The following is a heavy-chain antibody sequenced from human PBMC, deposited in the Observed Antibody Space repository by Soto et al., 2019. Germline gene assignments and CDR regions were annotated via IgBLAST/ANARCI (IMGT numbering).Heavy chain of an antibody. CDR3: ARELLGDFDY. CDR1: GGSISSSSYY. D-gene: IGHD3-10*01. V-gene: IGHV4-39*02. J-gene: IGHJ4*02. CDR2: VYYSGST. Sequence: SETLSLTCTVSGGSISSSSYYWGWIRQPPGKGLEWIGSVYYSGSTYYNPSLKSRVTISVDTSKNQFSLKLSSVTAADTAVYYCARELLGDFDYWGQGTLVTVSS.